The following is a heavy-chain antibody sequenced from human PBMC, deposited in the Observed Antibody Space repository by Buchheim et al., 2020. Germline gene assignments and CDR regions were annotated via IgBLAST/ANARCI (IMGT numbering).Heavy chain of an antibody. CDR3: AWGGFASVVPGPTFDY. J-gene: IGHJ4*02. CDR1: GFTFSSYA. V-gene: IGHV3-30*04. Sequence: QVQLVESGGGVVQPGRSLRLSCAASGFTFSSYAMHWVRQAPGKGLEWVAVISYDGSNKYYADSVKGRFTISRDNSKNTLYLQMNSLRGEDTALYYCAWGGFASVVPGPTFDYWGQGTL. D-gene: IGHD6-19*01. CDR2: ISYDGSNK.